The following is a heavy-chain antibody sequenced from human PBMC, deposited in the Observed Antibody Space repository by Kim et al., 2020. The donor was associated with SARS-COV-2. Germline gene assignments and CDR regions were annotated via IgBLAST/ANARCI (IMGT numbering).Heavy chain of an antibody. CDR3: ARGECSSTSCYPYYYYYGMDV. V-gene: IGHV1-69*13. D-gene: IGHD2-2*01. CDR1: GGTFSSYA. CDR2: IIPIFGTA. J-gene: IGHJ6*02. Sequence: SVKVSCKASGGTFSSYAISWVRQAPGQGLEWMGGIIPIFGTANYAQKFQGRVTITADESTSTAYMELSSLRSEDTAVYYCARGECSSTSCYPYYYYYGMDVWGQGTTVTVSS.